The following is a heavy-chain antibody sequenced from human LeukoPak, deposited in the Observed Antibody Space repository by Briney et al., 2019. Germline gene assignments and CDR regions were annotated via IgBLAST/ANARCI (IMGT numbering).Heavy chain of an antibody. Sequence: ASVKVSCKASGYTFTSYDINWVRQATGQGLEWMGWMNPNSGNTGYAQKFQGRVTMTRNTSISTAYMELSSLRSEDTAVYYCARESNIVLMVYAIPRWFDYWGQGTLVTVSS. CDR3: ARESNIVLMVYAIPRWFDY. J-gene: IGHJ4*02. CDR1: GYTFTSYD. D-gene: IGHD2-8*01. V-gene: IGHV1-8*01. CDR2: MNPNSGNT.